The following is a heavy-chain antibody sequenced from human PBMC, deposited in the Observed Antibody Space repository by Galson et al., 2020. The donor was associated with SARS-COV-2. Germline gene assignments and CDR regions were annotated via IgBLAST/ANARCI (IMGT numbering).Heavy chain of an antibody. CDR3: AREIRSWYYFYN. Sequence: PGGYLRLSCAASGFTFNAYYMSWIRQAPGKGLEWVSTISPSGGTIYYADSVKGRFTISRDNAKNSLHLQVNSLRAEDTALYYCAREIRSWYYFYNWGQGSLVSVSS. CDR1: GFTFNAYY. D-gene: IGHD6-19*01. CDR2: ISPSGGTI. J-gene: IGHJ4*02. V-gene: IGHV3-11*01.